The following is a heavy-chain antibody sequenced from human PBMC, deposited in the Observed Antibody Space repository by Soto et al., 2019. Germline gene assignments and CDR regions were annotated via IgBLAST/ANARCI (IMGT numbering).Heavy chain of an antibody. CDR2: ISSNGGST. CDR1: GFTFSSYA. V-gene: IGHV3-64*01. J-gene: IGHJ3*02. Sequence: GGSLRLSCAASGFTFSSYAMHWVRQAPGKGLEYVSAISSNGGSTYYANSVKGRFTISRDNSKNTLYLQMGSLRAEDMAVYYCARAPLDFWSGYYSTDAFDIWGQGTMVTVSS. D-gene: IGHD3-3*01. CDR3: ARAPLDFWSGYYSTDAFDI.